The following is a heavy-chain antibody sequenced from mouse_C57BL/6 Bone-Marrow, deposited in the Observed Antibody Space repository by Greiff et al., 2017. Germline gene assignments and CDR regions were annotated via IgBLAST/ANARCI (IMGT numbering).Heavy chain of an antibody. CDR1: GYTFTSYG. J-gene: IGHJ2*01. D-gene: IGHD6-1*01. CDR3: ASATNYFDY. Sequence: QVQLQQSGAELARPGASVKLSCKASGYTFTSYGISWVKQRTGQGLEWIGEIYPRSGNTYYNEKFKGKATLTADKSSSTAYMELRDLTSEDSAVYFCASATNYFDYWGQGTTLTVSS. CDR2: IYPRSGNT. V-gene: IGHV1-81*01.